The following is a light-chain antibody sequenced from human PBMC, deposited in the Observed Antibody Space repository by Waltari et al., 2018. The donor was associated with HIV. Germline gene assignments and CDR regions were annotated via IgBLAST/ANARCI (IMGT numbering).Light chain of an antibody. V-gene: IGLV2-14*03. CDR1: TSDVGGYNP. CDR3: SSYTNSDTVV. Sequence: QSALTQPASVSGSPGQPSTLPCTGTTSDVGGYNPVYWYQHPPAKAPKLVILDVSNRPSGVSNRFSGSKSGNTASLTISGLQAEDEAYYYCSSYTNSDTVVFGGGTKVTVL. J-gene: IGLJ2*01. CDR2: DVS.